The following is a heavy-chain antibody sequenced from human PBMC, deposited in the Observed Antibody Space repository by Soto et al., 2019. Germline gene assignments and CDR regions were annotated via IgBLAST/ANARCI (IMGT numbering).Heavy chain of an antibody. CDR1: GYTFTSYD. J-gene: IGHJ6*03. CDR2: MNPNSGNT. Sequence: GASVKVSCKASGYTFTSYDINWVRQATGQGLEWMGWMNPNSGNTGYAQKFQGRVTMTRNTSISTAYMELSSLRSEDTAVYYCARGTNIVVVPAALYSSVWYYYYYMDVLGKQTTVTVSS. V-gene: IGHV1-8*01. CDR3: ARGTNIVVVPAALYSSVWYYYYYMDV. D-gene: IGHD2-2*01.